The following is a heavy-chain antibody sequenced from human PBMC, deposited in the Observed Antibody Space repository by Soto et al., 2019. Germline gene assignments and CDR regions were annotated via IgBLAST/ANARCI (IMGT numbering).Heavy chain of an antibody. CDR2: IYYSGNT. Sequence: SETLSLTCTVSGGSISSSSYYWGWIRQHPGKGLEWIGYIYYSGNTYYNSSLKSRLTISVDTSKNHFSLKLTSVTAADTAVYYCARGTDTWFFALWGRGTLVTVSS. CDR3: ARGTDTWFFAL. CDR1: GGSISSSSYY. J-gene: IGHJ2*01. V-gene: IGHV4-39*07. D-gene: IGHD3-9*01.